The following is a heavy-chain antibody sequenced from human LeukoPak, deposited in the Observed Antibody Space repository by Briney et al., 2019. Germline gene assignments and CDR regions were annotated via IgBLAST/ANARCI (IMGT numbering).Heavy chain of an antibody. Sequence: GGSLRLSCAVSGFTVSSNYMNWARQAPGKGLEWVASINHNGNVNYYVDSVKGRFTISRDNAKNSLYLQMDTLRVEDTALYYCAREAGRTFDLWGRGTLVTVSS. V-gene: IGHV3-7*03. CDR1: GFTVSSNY. J-gene: IGHJ2*01. CDR3: AREAGRTFDL. CDR2: INHNGNVN. D-gene: IGHD3/OR15-3a*01.